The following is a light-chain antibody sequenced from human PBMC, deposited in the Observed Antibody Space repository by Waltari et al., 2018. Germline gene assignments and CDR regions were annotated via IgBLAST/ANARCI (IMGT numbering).Light chain of an antibody. CDR2: GAS. CDR3: LQYFKYPVA. Sequence: DMQMIQSPSANSASVGGRVTNTRRASQDITNHLAWFQQKQEKAPKRLIYGASSVQSGVPSRCSGSGSGTEFTLTISGLQPEDFGSYYCLQYFKYPVAFGGGTKVEIK. CDR1: QDITNH. V-gene: IGKV1-17*03. J-gene: IGKJ4*01.